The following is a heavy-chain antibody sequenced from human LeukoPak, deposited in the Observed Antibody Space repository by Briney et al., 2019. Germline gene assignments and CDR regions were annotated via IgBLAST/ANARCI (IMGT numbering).Heavy chain of an antibody. CDR1: GFTFSTYA. V-gene: IGHV3-30*04. CDR2: ISYDGRQN. J-gene: IGHJ4*02. Sequence: PGGSLRLSCAASGFTFSTYAMNWVRQAPGKGLEWVAVISYDGRQNYYADSVKSRFTISRDNSKNTLYLQMNSLRDEDSAAYYCARVYLERLTAGYFDHWGQGTWVTVS. CDR3: ARVYLERLTAGYFDH. D-gene: IGHD2-8*01.